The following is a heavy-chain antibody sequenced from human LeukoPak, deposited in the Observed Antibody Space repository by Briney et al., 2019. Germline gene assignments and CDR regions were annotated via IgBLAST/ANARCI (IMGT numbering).Heavy chain of an antibody. CDR2: ISSSSSYI. V-gene: IGHV3-21*01. D-gene: IGHD2-2*01. J-gene: IGHJ6*02. CDR3: ARTVVVPAAGGYYYYGMDV. CDR1: GFTFSSYS. Sequence: GGSLRLSCAASGFTFSSYSMNWVRQAPGKGLEWVSSISSSSSYIYYADSVKGRFTISRDNAKNSLYLQMNSLRAEDTAVYYCARTVVVPAAGGYYYYGMDVWGQGTTVTVSS.